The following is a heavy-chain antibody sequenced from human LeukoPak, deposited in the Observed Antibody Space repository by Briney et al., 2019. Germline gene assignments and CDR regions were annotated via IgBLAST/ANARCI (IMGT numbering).Heavy chain of an antibody. CDR1: GYTFTIYE. CDR2: ISPDTGNT. CDR3: ARGPRFDP. V-gene: IGHV1-8*01. J-gene: IGHJ5*02. Sequence: ASVKVSCKASGYTFTIYEFNWVRQAPGQGLEWLGYISPDTGNTGYAQKFQGRVTMTSDTSISTAYMELSSLSPEDTAVYYCARGPRFDPWGQGTLVTVSS.